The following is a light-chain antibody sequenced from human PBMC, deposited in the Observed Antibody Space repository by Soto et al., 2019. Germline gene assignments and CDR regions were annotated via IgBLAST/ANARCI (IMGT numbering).Light chain of an antibody. CDR1: SSDVGGYNY. Sequence: QSALTQPASVSGSPGQSITISCTGTSSDVGGYNYVSWYQQHPGKAPKFMIYDVSNRPSGVSNRFSGSKSDNTASLTISGLQAEDEADYYCSSYTSSSTLYVFGTGTKLTVL. V-gene: IGLV2-14*01. CDR2: DVS. CDR3: SSYTSSSTLYV. J-gene: IGLJ1*01.